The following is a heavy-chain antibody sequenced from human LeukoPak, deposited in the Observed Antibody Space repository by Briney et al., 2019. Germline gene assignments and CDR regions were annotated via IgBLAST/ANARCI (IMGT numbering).Heavy chain of an antibody. CDR3: ARSGGVGGYDFGTRGYYYYYMDV. CDR2: IYPGDSDT. CDR1: GYSFTSYW. V-gene: IGHV5-51*01. D-gene: IGHD5-12*01. Sequence: GESLKISCKGSGYSFTSYWIGWVRQMPGKGLEWMGIIYPGDSDTRYSPSFQGQVTISADKSISTAYLQWSSLKASDTAMYYCARSGGVGGYDFGTRGYYYYYMDVWGKGTTVTVSS. J-gene: IGHJ6*03.